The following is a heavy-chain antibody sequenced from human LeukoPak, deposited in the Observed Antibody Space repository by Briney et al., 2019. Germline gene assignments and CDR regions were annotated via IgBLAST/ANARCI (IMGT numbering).Heavy chain of an antibody. CDR3: ARGGGLCITMIRGVIIPATEYYFDY. V-gene: IGHV4-34*01. CDR1: GGSFSGYY. D-gene: IGHD3-10*01. J-gene: IGHJ4*02. Sequence: SQTLSLTCAVYGGSFSGYYWSSIRQPPGKGLEWNGEINHSGSTNYNPSLKSRVTISVDTSKNQFSLKLSSVTAADTAVYYCARGGGLCITMIRGVIIPATEYYFDYWGQGTLVTVSS. CDR2: INHSGST.